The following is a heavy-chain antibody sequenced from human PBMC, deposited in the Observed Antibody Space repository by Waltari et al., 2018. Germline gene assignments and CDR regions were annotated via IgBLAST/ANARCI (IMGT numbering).Heavy chain of an antibody. CDR3: AREWTGDDTGYYFDY. D-gene: IGHD3-22*01. CDR1: GYSISSGYY. J-gene: IGHJ4*02. Sequence: QVQLQESGPGLVKPSETLSLTCTVSGYSISSGYYWGWIRQPPGKGLEWIGSIYHSGGTYYDPALKSRVTISVDTSKNQFALKLSAVTAADTAVYYCAREWTGDDTGYYFDYWGQGTLVTVSS. CDR2: IYHSGGT. V-gene: IGHV4-38-2*02.